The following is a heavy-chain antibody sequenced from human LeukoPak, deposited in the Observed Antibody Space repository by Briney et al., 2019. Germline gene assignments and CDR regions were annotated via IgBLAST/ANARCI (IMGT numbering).Heavy chain of an antibody. V-gene: IGHV3-48*03. Sequence: GGSLRLSCAASGFTFSSYEMNWVRQAPGKGLVWVSYISSSCSTIYYADSVKGRFTIPRDNAKNSLYLQMNTLRAEDTAVYYCLRDRGYSTYDCWGQGTLVTVSS. D-gene: IGHD6-13*01. CDR3: LRDRGYSTYDC. J-gene: IGHJ4*02. CDR1: GFTFSSYE. CDR2: ISSSCSTI.